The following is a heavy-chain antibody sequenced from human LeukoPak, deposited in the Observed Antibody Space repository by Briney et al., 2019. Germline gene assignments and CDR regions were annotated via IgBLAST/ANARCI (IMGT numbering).Heavy chain of an antibody. CDR3: AKSTRAVMAMMDV. Sequence: GGSLRLSCAASGVTFSDYYMSWIRHAPGKGQEWVSSISSRSTYIYHADSVKGRFTISRDNAKNSLFLQMNSLRAEDTAVYFCAKSTRAVMAMMDVWGKGTTVTVSP. D-gene: IGHD3-16*01. V-gene: IGHV3-11*06. CDR1: GVTFSDYY. J-gene: IGHJ6*04. CDR2: ISSRSTYI.